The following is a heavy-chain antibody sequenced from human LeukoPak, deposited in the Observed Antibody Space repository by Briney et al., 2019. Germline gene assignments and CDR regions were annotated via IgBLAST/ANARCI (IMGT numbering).Heavy chain of an antibody. D-gene: IGHD6-6*01. Sequence: PSETLSLTCSVSGGSINSGGYYWTWIRQLPGKGLEWIGFISHSGNTYYNSSLKSRVIMSVDTSKNQFTLILSSVTAADTALYYCARGPSFGGSSRFDLWDRGTLVIVSS. CDR3: ARGPSFGGSSRFDL. CDR1: GGSINSGGYY. J-gene: IGHJ2*01. CDR2: ISHSGNT. V-gene: IGHV4-31*03.